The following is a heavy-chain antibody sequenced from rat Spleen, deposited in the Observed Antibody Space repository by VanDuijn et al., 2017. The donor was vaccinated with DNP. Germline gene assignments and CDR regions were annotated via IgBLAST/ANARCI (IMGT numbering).Heavy chain of an antibody. D-gene: IGHD4-3*01. J-gene: IGHJ2*01. CDR3: STRNSGYGGYFDY. Sequence: EVQLVESGGGLVQPGGSMKLSCAASGFTFSYYGMAWVRQAPKKGLEWVASISASGGSTSYRDSVKGRFTISRDNAKSTLYLQMDSLGSEDTATYYCSTRNSGYGGYFDYWGQGVMVTVSS. V-gene: IGHV5-25*01. CDR2: ISASGGST. CDR1: GFTFSYYG.